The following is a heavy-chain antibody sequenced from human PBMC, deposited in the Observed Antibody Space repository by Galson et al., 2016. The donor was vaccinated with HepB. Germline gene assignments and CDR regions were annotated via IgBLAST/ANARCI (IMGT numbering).Heavy chain of an antibody. V-gene: IGHV4-59*01. CDR2: VYYTGST. CDR1: GDSISSYY. J-gene: IGHJ4*02. Sequence: SETLSLTCTVSGDSISSYYWTWIRQPPGKGLEWIGYVYYTGSTKYNPSLRSPVSISVDTSKNQFSLKLSSVTAAATAVYYCAREVASRLDYWGQGILVSVSS. CDR3: AREVASRLDY.